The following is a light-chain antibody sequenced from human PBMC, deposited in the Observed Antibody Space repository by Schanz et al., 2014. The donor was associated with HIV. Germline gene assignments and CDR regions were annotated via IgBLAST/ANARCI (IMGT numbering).Light chain of an antibody. CDR1: QSVSSSY. V-gene: IGKV3-20*01. CDR3: QQYSASPRT. J-gene: IGKJ1*01. CDR2: GAS. Sequence: EIVLTQSPGTLSLSPGERATLSCRASQSVSSSYLAWYQQKPGQAPRLLIYGASSRATGIPDRFSGSGSGTEFTLTISRLEPEDVAVYSCQQYSASPRTFGQGTRLEIK.